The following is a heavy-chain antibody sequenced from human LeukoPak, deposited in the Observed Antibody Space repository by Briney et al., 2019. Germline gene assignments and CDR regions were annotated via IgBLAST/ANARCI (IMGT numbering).Heavy chain of an antibody. Sequence: GESLKISCKGSGYSFTNYWIGWVRQMPGKGLEWMGIIYPGDSDTRYSPSFQGQVTISADRSISTAYLQWSSLKASDTAKYYCARLDSSGYYASVDNDAFDFWGQGTMVTVSS. V-gene: IGHV5-51*01. J-gene: IGHJ3*01. D-gene: IGHD6-19*01. CDR3: ARLDSSGYYASVDNDAFDF. CDR1: GYSFTNYW. CDR2: IYPGDSDT.